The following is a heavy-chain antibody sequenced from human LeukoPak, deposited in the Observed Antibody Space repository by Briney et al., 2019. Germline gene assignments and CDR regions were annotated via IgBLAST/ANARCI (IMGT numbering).Heavy chain of an antibody. CDR3: ARTYWKEGAFDI. J-gene: IGHJ3*02. D-gene: IGHD1-1*01. Sequence: SSETLSLTCTVSGGSISSGSYYWSWLRQPAGKGLEWIGRIYTSGSTNYNPSLKGRVTISVDTSKNQFSLKLSSVTAADTAVYYCARTYWKEGAFDIWGQGTMVTVSS. V-gene: IGHV4-61*02. CDR2: IYTSGST. CDR1: GGSISSGSYY.